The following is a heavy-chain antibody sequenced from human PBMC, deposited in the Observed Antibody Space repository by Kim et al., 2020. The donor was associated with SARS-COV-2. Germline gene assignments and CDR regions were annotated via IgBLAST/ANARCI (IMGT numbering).Heavy chain of an antibody. J-gene: IGHJ6*02. CDR3: ATAIMGDV. CDR2: ISYDGSNK. D-gene: IGHD2-8*01. V-gene: IGHV3-30*03. CDR1: GFTFSSYV. Sequence: GGSLRLSCAASGFTFSSYVMHWVRQAPGKGLEWVAVISYDGSNKYYADSVKGRFTISRDNSKNTLYLQMNSLRAEDTAVYYCATAIMGDVWGQGTTVTVS.